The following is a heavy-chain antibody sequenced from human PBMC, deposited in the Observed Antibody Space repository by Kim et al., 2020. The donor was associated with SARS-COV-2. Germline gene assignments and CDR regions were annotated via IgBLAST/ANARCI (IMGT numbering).Heavy chain of an antibody. J-gene: IGHJ4*02. CDR1: SDSISSYY. CDR2: IFHSGST. V-gene: IGHV4-59*01. CDR3: ARSEGRACWHQFAY. Sequence: SETLSLTCTVSSDSISSYYWSWIRQLPGKGLEWIGYIFHSGSTNYNPSLKSRVTISWDTSRNQFSLDLTSVSDADTAVYYCARSEGRACWHQFAYWGQG.